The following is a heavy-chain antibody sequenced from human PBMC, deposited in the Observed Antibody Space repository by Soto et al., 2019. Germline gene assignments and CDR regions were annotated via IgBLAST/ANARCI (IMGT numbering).Heavy chain of an antibody. CDR1: GYIFINYW. CDR2: IYPGDSDT. Sequence: PGESLKISCQGSGYIFINYWIGWVRQMPGKGLEWMGIIYPGDSDTRYSPSFQGQVTISADKSISTAYLQWSSLKASDTAMYYCARLENICDLDNWGHGTLVTVSS. D-gene: IGHD2-21*01. J-gene: IGHJ4*01. CDR3: ARLENICDLDN. V-gene: IGHV5-51*01.